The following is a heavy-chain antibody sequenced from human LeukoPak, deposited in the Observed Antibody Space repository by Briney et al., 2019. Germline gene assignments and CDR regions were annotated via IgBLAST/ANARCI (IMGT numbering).Heavy chain of an antibody. Sequence: SETLSLTCAVYGGSFSGYYWSWIRQPPGKGLEWIGEINHSGSTNYNPSLKSRVTISVDTSKNQFSLKLSSVTAADTAVYYCARGARTPSGYGSRTAGRANWFDPWGRGTLVTVSS. CDR3: ARGARTPSGYGSRTAGRANWFDP. D-gene: IGHD5-12*01. CDR1: GGSFSGYY. J-gene: IGHJ5*02. CDR2: INHSGST. V-gene: IGHV4-34*01.